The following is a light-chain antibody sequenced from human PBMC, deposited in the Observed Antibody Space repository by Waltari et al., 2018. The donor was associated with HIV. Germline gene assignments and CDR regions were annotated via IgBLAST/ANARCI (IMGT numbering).Light chain of an antibody. J-gene: IGKJ1*01. Sequence: IVMTQSPATLSVSPGERATLSCRASQSVSSNLAWYQQKPGQAPRLLIYGASTRATGIPAMFSGSGSGTEFTLTISSLQSEDFAVYYCQQYNNWPPTFGQGTKVEIK. CDR1: QSVSSN. CDR3: QQYNNWPPT. V-gene: IGKV3-15*01. CDR2: GAS.